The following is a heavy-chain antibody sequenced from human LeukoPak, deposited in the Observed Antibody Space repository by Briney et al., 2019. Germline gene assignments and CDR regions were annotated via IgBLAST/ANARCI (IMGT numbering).Heavy chain of an antibody. CDR1: GYTFTSYG. CDR2: ISAYNGNT. J-gene: IGHJ4*02. Sequence: ASVKVSCKASGYTFTSYGISWVRQAPGQGLEWMGWISAYNGNTNYAQKPQGRVTMTTDTSTSTAYMELRSLRSDDTAVYYCARASYYDSSGYPEYWGQGTLVTVSS. D-gene: IGHD3-22*01. V-gene: IGHV1-18*01. CDR3: ARASYYDSSGYPEY.